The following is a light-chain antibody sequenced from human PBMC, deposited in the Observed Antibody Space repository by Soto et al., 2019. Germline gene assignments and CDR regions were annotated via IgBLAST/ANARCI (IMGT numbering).Light chain of an antibody. V-gene: IGKV1D-16*01. CDR2: DAS. CDR1: QGISSW. CDR3: QQYGSSPQT. J-gene: IGKJ1*01. Sequence: QMGQSPSSLSVSVGARVTITSRASQGISSWLAWYQQKLGKAPNLLIYDASTLQSGVPSRFSGSGSGTDFTLTISRLEPEDFAVYYCQQYGSSPQTFGQGTKVDIK.